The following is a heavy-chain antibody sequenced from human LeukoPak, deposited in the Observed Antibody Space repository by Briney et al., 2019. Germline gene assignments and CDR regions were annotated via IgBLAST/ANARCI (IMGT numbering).Heavy chain of an antibody. CDR3: AKGSYFPSYFFDS. V-gene: IGHV3-23*01. CDR2: ISGSGGST. Sequence: PGGSLRLSCAGSGFTFSSYAMNWVRQAPGKGLEWGSGISGSGGSTYNADSVKGRFTIYRDNSWSTLYLQMNSRRAEDTAVYYCAKGSYFPSYFFDSWGQGALVTVSS. D-gene: IGHD3-22*01. CDR1: GFTFSSYA. J-gene: IGHJ4*02.